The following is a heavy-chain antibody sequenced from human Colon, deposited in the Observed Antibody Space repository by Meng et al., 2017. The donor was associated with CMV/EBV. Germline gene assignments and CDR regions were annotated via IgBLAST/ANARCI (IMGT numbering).Heavy chain of an antibody. D-gene: IGHD1-26*01. J-gene: IGHJ4*02. CDR1: GYTLSGYH. V-gene: IGHV1-46*01. CDR3: ARELGGTYYFDF. Sequence: QVQLVHSGAGVKKPGASVRVSCKASGYTLSGYHTHWVRQAPGKGLGWMGRVDPGGGAKYTQKFQGRVTMTRYTSTSTVHMELNSLTFADTAVYYCARELGGTYYFDFWGQGTLVTVSS. CDR2: VDPGGGA.